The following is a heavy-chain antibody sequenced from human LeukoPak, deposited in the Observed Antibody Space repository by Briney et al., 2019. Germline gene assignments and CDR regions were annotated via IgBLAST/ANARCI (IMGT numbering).Heavy chain of an antibody. J-gene: IGHJ4*02. CDR3: ARESRGITGTTGSFDY. D-gene: IGHD1-7*01. CDR1: GFTFSSYA. CDR2: ISYDGSNK. V-gene: IGHV3-30*04. Sequence: PGRSLRLSCAASGFTFSSYAMHWVRQAPGKGLEWVAVISYDGSNKYYADSVKGRFTISRDNSKNTLYLQMNSLRAEDTAVYYCARESRGITGTTGSFDYWGQGPLVTVSS.